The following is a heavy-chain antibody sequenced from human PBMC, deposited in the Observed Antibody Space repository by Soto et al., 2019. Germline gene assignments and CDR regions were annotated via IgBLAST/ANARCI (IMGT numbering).Heavy chain of an antibody. D-gene: IGHD2-15*01. CDR2: VIPIFGTP. Sequence: QVQLVQSGAEVKKPGSSVKVSCKAPGGTFSTYAISWVRQAPGHGLEWMGGVIPIFGTPKDAQKFQGRVTITADESTSTGYMELRSLRSEDTAVYYCARSQGGSSSLDIYYYYYYGMDVWGQGTTVTVSS. V-gene: IGHV1-69*01. J-gene: IGHJ6*02. CDR1: GGTFSTYA. CDR3: ARSQGGSSSLDIYYYYYYGMDV.